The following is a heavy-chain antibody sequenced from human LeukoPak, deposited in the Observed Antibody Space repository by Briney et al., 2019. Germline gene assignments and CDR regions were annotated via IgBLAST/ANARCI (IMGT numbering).Heavy chain of an antibody. CDR2: IYPGDSDT. CDR3: ARSRRAAAGTMFGNWFDP. Sequence: GESLKISCKGSGYSFTSYWIGWVRRMPGKGLEWMGIIYPGDSDTRYSPSFQGQVTISADKSISTAYLQWSSLKASDTAMYYCARSRRAAAGTMFGNWFDPWGQGTLVTVSS. V-gene: IGHV5-51*01. J-gene: IGHJ5*02. CDR1: GYSFTSYW. D-gene: IGHD6-13*01.